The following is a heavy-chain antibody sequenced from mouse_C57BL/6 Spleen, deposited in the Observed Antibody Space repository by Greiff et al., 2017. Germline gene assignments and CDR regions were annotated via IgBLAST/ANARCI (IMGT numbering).Heavy chain of an antibody. Sequence: QVQLQQSGPELVKPGASVKIPCKASGYAFSSSWMNWVKQRPGKGLEWIGRIYPGDGDTNYNGKFKGKATLTADKSSSTAYMQLSSLTSEDSAVYFCARDYGSSPWFAYWGQGTLVTVSA. V-gene: IGHV1-82*01. J-gene: IGHJ3*01. CDR2: IYPGDGDT. CDR1: GYAFSSSW. CDR3: ARDYGSSPWFAY. D-gene: IGHD1-1*01.